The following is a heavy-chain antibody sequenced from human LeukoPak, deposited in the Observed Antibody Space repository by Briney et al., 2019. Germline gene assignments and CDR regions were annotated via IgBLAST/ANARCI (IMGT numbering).Heavy chain of an antibody. CDR2: IDIGGGT. CDR1: GFTFSSYD. D-gene: IGHD3-10*01. Sequence: AGSLRLSCAASGFTFSSYDMHWVRQVTGKGLEWVSGIDIGGGTYYPGSVKGRFTSSRENAQNSLYLQMTNRRAGDTAMYYCARGMGSGSSSVFDSWGQGTLVTVSS. J-gene: IGHJ4*02. CDR3: ARGMGSGSSSVFDS. V-gene: IGHV3-13*04.